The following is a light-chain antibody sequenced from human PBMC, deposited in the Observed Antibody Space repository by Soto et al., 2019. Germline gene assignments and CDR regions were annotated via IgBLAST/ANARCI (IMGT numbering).Light chain of an antibody. V-gene: IGKV4-1*01. J-gene: IGKJ3*01. CDR3: QQSYSTPPVT. CDR1: QSVLYSSNNKNY. Sequence: DIVMTQSPDSLAVSLGERATINCKSSQSVLYSSNNKNYLAWYQQKPGQPPKLLIYWASTRESGVPDRVSGSGSGTEFTLTISSLQAEYVAVYYCQQSYSTPPVTFGPGTKVYIK. CDR2: WAS.